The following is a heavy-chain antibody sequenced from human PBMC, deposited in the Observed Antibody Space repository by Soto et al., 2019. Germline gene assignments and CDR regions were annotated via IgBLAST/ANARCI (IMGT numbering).Heavy chain of an antibody. D-gene: IGHD2-2*02. CDR1: GYTFTSYA. Sequence: QVQLVQSGAEVKKPGASVKVSCKASGYTFTSYAMHWVRQAPGQRLEWMGWINAGNGNTKYSQKFQGRVTITRDTSARTAYMELSSLRSEDTAVYYCAISITVPDAIGYWGQGTLVTVSS. CDR2: INAGNGNT. J-gene: IGHJ4*02. V-gene: IGHV1-3*01. CDR3: AISITVPDAIGY.